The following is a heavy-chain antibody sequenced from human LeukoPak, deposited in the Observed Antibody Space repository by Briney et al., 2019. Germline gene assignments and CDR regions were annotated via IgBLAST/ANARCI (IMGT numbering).Heavy chain of an antibody. J-gene: IGHJ6*03. CDR3: ARGRAKGLRLLYYYYYMDV. Sequence: SETLSLTCTVSVGSISSSSYYWGWIRQPPGKGLEWIGYTYYGGSTNYNPSLKSRVTISVDTSKNQFPLKLSSVTAADTAVYYCARGRAKGLRLLYYYYYMDVWGKGTTVTISS. CDR1: VGSISSSSYY. V-gene: IGHV4-61*05. D-gene: IGHD2-15*01. CDR2: TYYGGST.